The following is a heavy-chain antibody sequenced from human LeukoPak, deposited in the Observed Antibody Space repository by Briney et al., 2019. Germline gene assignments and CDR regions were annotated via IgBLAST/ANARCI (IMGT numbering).Heavy chain of an antibody. CDR1: GFTFSSSA. D-gene: IGHD3/OR15-3a*01. J-gene: IGHJ4*02. CDR2: TSGIGAGT. Sequence: VQPGGSLRLSCAASGFTFSSSAMSWVRQAPGKGLEWVSTTSGIGAGTYYADSVRGRFTISRDNAKNTLYLQMDSLRAEDTAVYYCAKDSRDWTYFDFWGQGTLVTVSS. V-gene: IGHV3-23*01. CDR3: AKDSRDWTYFDF.